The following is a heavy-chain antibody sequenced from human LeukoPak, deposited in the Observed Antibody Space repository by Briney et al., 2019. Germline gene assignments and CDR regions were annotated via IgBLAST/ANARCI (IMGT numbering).Heavy chain of an antibody. CDR3: ARGAGTYDILTGPLAGWFDP. Sequence: GGSLRLSCAASGFTFSSYAMHWVRQAPGKGLEWVAVISYDGSNKYYADSVKGRFTISRDNSKNTLYLQMNSLRAEDTAVYYCARGAGTYDILTGPLAGWFDPWGQGTLVTVSS. CDR1: GFTFSSYA. CDR2: ISYDGSNK. V-gene: IGHV3-30*04. D-gene: IGHD3-9*01. J-gene: IGHJ5*02.